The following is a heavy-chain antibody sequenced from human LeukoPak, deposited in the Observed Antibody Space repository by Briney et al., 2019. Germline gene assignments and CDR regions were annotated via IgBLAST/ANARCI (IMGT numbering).Heavy chain of an antibody. Sequence: GESLKISCKGSGYSFTSYWIGWVRQMPGKGLEWMGIIYPGDSDTRYSPSFQGQVTISADKSISTAYLQWSSLKASDTAMYYCARGYCSGGSCSPPFDCWGQGTLVTVSS. J-gene: IGHJ4*02. V-gene: IGHV5-51*01. CDR1: GYSFTSYW. CDR3: ARGYCSGGSCSPPFDC. D-gene: IGHD2-15*01. CDR2: IYPGDSDT.